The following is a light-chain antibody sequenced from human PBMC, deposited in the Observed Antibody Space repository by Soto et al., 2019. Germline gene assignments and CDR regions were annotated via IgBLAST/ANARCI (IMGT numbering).Light chain of an antibody. CDR3: SSFAGSNNVI. J-gene: IGLJ2*01. Sequence: QSALTQPPSASGPPGQSVTISCTGTSSDVGGYNYVSWYQQHPGKAPKLIIYEVSKRPSGVPDRFSGSKSGNTASLTVSGLQAEDEAEYYCSSFAGSNNVIFGGGTQLTVL. CDR1: SSDVGGYNY. CDR2: EVS. V-gene: IGLV2-8*01.